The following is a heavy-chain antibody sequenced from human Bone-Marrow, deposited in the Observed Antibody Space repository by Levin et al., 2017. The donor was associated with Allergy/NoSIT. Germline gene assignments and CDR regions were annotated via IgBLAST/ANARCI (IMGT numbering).Heavy chain of an antibody. CDR2: ISSDGTTT. D-gene: IGHD3/OR15-3a*01. J-gene: IGHJ4*02. Sequence: ETLSLTCAASGFAFSTYWMHWVRQAPGKGLVWVSRISSDGTTTDYAGSVNGRFTVSRDNAKNTLYLQMTSLRAEDTAVYYCAREYYGLWTGYYYDYWGQGSLVTVSS. CDR3: AREYYGLWTGYYYDY. CDR1: GFAFSTYW. V-gene: IGHV3-74*01.